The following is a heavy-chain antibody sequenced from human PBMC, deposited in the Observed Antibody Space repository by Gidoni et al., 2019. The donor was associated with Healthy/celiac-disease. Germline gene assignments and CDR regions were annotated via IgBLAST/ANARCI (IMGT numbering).Heavy chain of an antibody. CDR3: ANLPGMYYYDSSGYRLDY. CDR1: GFTFSSYA. CDR2: ISGSGGST. D-gene: IGHD3-22*01. J-gene: IGHJ4*02. V-gene: IGHV3-23*01. Sequence: EVQMLESGGGLVQPGGSLRLSCAASGFTFSSYAMHWVRQAPGKGLEWVSAISGSGGSTYYADSVKGRFTSSRDNSKNTLYLQMNSLRAEDTAVYYCANLPGMYYYDSSGYRLDYWGQGTLVTVSS.